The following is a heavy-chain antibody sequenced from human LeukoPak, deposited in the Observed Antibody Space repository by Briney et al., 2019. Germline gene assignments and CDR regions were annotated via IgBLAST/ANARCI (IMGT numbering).Heavy chain of an antibody. V-gene: IGHV6-1*01. Sequence: SQTLSLTCDISGDSVSSINGAWNWIRQSPSRGLEWLGRTYYRSKWYNEYAESMKGRMTITPDTSNNRFSLQLNSVTPDDTAVYYCARDLANTGWYTFDYWGQGTLVTDSS. CDR1: GDSVSSINGA. CDR3: ARDLANTGWYTFDY. D-gene: IGHD6-19*01. CDR2: TYYRSKWYN. J-gene: IGHJ4*02.